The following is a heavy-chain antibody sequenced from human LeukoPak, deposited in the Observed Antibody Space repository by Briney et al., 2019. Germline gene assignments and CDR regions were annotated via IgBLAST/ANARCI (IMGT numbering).Heavy chain of an antibody. CDR3: ARQRRAAAASTKSYYFDY. V-gene: IGHV5-51*01. D-gene: IGHD6-13*01. CDR1: GYYFTSYW. CDR2: IYPGDSDT. Sequence: GESLQISCKGSGYYFTSYWIGWVRQLPGKGLEWMGIIYPGDSDTRYSPSCQGQVTISADTSIRTAYLQWSSLKASDTAMYYCARQRRAAAASTKSYYFDYWGQGTLVTVS. J-gene: IGHJ4*02.